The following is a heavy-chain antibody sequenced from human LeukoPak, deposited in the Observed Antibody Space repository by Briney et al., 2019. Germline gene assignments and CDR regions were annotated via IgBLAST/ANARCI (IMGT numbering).Heavy chain of an antibody. V-gene: IGHV4-61*02. CDR3: ARDGGPGMPFGY. CDR1: GGSLSSGSYD. D-gene: IGHD3-16*01. Sequence: SQTLSLTCTVSGGSLSSGSYDWSWIRQPAGKGLECIGRIYTSGSTNYNPSLKTRVTISEDTSKNHFSLKLSSLPATDRAVYTCARDGGPGMPFGYWGQGTLVTVSS. J-gene: IGHJ4*02. CDR2: IYTSGST.